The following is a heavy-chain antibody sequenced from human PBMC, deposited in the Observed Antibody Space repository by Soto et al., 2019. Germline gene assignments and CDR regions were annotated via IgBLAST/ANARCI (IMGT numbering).Heavy chain of an antibody. Sequence: ASVKVSCKASGYTFTSYGISWVRQAPGQGLEWMGRISAYNGNTNYAQKLQGRVTMTTDTSTSTAYMELRSLRSDDTAVYYCAREGDSSGWNYYYYMDVWGKGTTVTVSS. CDR1: GYTFTSYG. D-gene: IGHD6-19*01. CDR2: ISAYNGNT. CDR3: AREGDSSGWNYYYYMDV. V-gene: IGHV1-18*01. J-gene: IGHJ6*03.